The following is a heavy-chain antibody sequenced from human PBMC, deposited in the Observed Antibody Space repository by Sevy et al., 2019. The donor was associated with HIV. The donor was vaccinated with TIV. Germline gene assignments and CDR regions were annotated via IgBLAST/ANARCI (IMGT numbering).Heavy chain of an antibody. CDR1: GFTCSNYA. V-gene: IGHV3-23*01. Sequence: GGSLRLSCAASGFTCSNYAMIWVRQAPGKGLEWVATFSFGCGKINYADSVKGRYTISRDNSKNTLYLQMNSLRAEDTALYYRAREGCSKPHDYWGQGTLVTVSS. D-gene: IGHD2-2*01. J-gene: IGHJ4*02. CDR2: FSFGCGKI. CDR3: AREGCSKPHDY.